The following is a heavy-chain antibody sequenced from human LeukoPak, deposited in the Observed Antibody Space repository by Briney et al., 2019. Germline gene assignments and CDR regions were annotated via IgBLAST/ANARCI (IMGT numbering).Heavy chain of an antibody. CDR2: IYHSGST. Sequence: NPSQTLSLTCTVPGGSISSGGYSWSWIRRPPGKGLEWIGYIYHSGSTYYNPSLKSRVTISVDRSKNQFSLKLSSVTAADTAVYYCARGSNPKGKLLVVTAIRFGVPYYFDYWGQGTLVTVSS. D-gene: IGHD2-21*02. V-gene: IGHV4-30-2*01. CDR1: GGSISSGGYS. J-gene: IGHJ4*02. CDR3: ARGSNPKGKLLVVTAIRFGVPYYFDY.